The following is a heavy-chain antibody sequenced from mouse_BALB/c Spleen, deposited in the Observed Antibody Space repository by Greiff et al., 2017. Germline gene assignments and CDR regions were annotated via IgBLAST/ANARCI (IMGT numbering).Heavy chain of an antibody. V-gene: IGHV2-5-1*01. D-gene: IGHD2-4*01. CDR1: GFSLTSYG. CDR2: IWRGGST. Sequence: VKLQESGPSLVQPSQSLSITCTVSGFSLTSYGVHWVRQSPGKGLEWLGVIWRGGSTDYNAAFMSRLSITKDNSKSQVFFKMNSLQADDTAIYYCAKNFDYAAGYYFDYWGQGTTLTVSS. CDR3: AKNFDYAAGYYFDY. J-gene: IGHJ2*01.